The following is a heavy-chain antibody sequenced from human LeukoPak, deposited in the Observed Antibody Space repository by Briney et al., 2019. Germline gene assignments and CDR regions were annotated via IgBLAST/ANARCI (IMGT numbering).Heavy chain of an antibody. J-gene: IGHJ4*02. CDR1: GASISSTSDY. V-gene: IGHV4-39*01. CDR2: IYYSGRT. Sequence: PSETLSLTCTVSGASISSTSDYWGWIRQPPGKGLEWMGNIYYSGRTYYSPSLKSRVTMSVDTSKNQFSLNLTSVTAADTAVYYCVRSNVLRYFDWLPNFDYWGQGTLVIVSS. CDR3: VRSNVLRYFDWLPNFDY. D-gene: IGHD3-9*01.